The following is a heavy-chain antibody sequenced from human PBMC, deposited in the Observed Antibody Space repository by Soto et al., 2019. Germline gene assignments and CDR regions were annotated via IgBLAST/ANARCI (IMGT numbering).Heavy chain of an antibody. CDR3: ARVEQWLVHWFDP. D-gene: IGHD6-19*01. J-gene: IGHJ5*02. CDR2: IIPIFGTA. CDR1: GGTFSSSA. Sequence: SVKVSCKASGGTFSSSAISWVRKAPGQGLEWMGGIIPIFGTANYAQKFQGRVTITADKSTSTAYMELSSLRSEDTAVYYCARVEQWLVHWFDPWGQGTLVTVSS. V-gene: IGHV1-69*06.